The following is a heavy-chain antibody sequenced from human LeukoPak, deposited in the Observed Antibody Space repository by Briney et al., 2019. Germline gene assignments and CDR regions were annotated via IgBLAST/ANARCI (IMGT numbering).Heavy chain of an antibody. Sequence: GGSLRLSCVASGFAFGSNYMSWVRQAPGKGLEWVSLIYSGGAIRYADSVKGRFTISRDSSKNTLFLQMNDLTVEDTARYYCARRPGNWGQGILVTVSS. CDR2: IYSGGAI. V-gene: IGHV3-53*01. CDR3: ARRPGN. CDR1: GFAFGSNY. D-gene: IGHD1-14*01. J-gene: IGHJ4*02.